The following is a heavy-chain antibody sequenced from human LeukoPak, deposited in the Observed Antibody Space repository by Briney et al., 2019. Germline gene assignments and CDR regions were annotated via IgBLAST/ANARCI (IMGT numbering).Heavy chain of an antibody. Sequence: GGSLRLSCVASGFAFGSNYMSWVRQAPGKGLEWVSLIYSGGAIRYADSVKGRFTISRDSSKNTLFLQMNDLTVEDTARYYCARRPGNWGQGILVTVSS. CDR2: IYSGGAI. V-gene: IGHV3-53*01. CDR3: ARRPGN. CDR1: GFAFGSNY. D-gene: IGHD1-14*01. J-gene: IGHJ4*02.